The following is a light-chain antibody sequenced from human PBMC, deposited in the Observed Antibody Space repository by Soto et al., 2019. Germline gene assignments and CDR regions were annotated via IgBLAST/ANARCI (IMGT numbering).Light chain of an antibody. CDR2: DTV. CDR3: LLTYSDVVT. J-gene: IGLJ2*01. Sequence: QTVVTQEPSLTVSPGGTVTLTCGSSTGTVTSGHYPFWFQQKPGQAPRTLIYDTVNKHSWTPARFSGSLLGGKAALTLSGAQPADEADYYCLLTYSDVVTFGGGTQLTVL. V-gene: IGLV7-46*01. CDR1: TGTVTSGHY.